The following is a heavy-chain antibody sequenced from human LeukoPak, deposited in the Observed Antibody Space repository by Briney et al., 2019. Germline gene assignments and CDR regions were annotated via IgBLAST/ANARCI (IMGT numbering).Heavy chain of an antibody. CDR3: ARDPYLSAFDY. CDR1: RFTFSNYW. J-gene: IGHJ4*02. CDR2: VKQDGSEK. Sequence: GGSLRLSCAASRFTFSNYWMSWVRQAPGKGLEWVANVKQDGSEKYYVDSVKGRFTISRDNANNSLYLQMNSLRAEDTAVYYCARDPYLSAFDYWGQGTLVSVSS. V-gene: IGHV3-7*01. D-gene: IGHD2/OR15-2a*01.